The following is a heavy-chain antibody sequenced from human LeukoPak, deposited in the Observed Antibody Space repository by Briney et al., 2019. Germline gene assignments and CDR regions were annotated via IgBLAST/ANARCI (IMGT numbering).Heavy chain of an antibody. CDR2: IYYSGST. CDR3: ARWPTAARVRWFDP. CDR1: GGSISSSSYY. Sequence: SETLSLTCTVSGGSISSSSYYWGWIRQPPGKGLEWIGSIYYSGSTYYNPSLKSRVTISVDTSKNQFSLKLSSVTAADTAVYYCARWPTAARVRWFDPWGQGTLVTVSS. D-gene: IGHD2-2*01. J-gene: IGHJ5*02. V-gene: IGHV4-39*01.